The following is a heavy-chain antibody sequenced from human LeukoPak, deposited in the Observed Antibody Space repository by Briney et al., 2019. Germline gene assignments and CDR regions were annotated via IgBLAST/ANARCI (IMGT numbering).Heavy chain of an antibody. Sequence: SETLSLTCAVYGGSFSGYYWSWIRQPPGKGLEWIGYIYYSGSTNYNPSLKSRVTISVDTSKNQFSLKLSSVTAADTAVYYCASAFDIWGQGTMVTVSS. CDR3: ASAFDI. J-gene: IGHJ3*02. V-gene: IGHV4-59*01. CDR1: GGSFSGYY. CDR2: IYYSGST.